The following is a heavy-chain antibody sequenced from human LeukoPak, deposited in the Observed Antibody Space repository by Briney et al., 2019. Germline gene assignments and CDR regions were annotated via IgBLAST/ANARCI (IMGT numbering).Heavy chain of an antibody. CDR1: GFTFDDYA. J-gene: IGHJ4*02. D-gene: IGHD6-19*01. CDR2: ISWNSGSI. CDR3: AKGLQAVAGTIDY. V-gene: IGHV3-9*01. Sequence: GRSLRLSCAASGFTFDDYATHWVRQAPGKGLEWVSGISWNSGSIGYADSVKGRFTISRDNAKNSLYLQMNSLRAEDTALYYCAKGLQAVAGTIDYWGQGTLVTVSS.